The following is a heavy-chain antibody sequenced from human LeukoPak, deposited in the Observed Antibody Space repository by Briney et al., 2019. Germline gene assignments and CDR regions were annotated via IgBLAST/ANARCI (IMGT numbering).Heavy chain of an antibody. D-gene: IGHD1-7*01. V-gene: IGHV1-2*02. CDR1: GYTFTGYY. Sequence: ASVKVSCKASGYTFTGYYMHWVRQAPGQGLEWMGWINPNSGGTNYAQKFQGRVTMTRDTSISTAYMELSRLRSDDTAVYYCARDVPWYNWNYAGVNWFDPWGQGTLVTVSS. J-gene: IGHJ5*02. CDR2: INPNSGGT. CDR3: ARDVPWYNWNYAGVNWFDP.